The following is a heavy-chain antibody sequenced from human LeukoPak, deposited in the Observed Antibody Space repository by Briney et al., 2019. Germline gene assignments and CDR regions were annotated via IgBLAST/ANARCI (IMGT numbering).Heavy chain of an antibody. D-gene: IGHD6-13*01. J-gene: IGHJ5*02. CDR3: ARGPFRHSSSWYNWFDP. CDR2: MNPNSGNT. CDR1: GYTFTSCD. Sequence: ASVKVSCKASGYTFTSCDINWVRQATGQGLEGMGWMNPNSGNTGYAQKFQGRVTMTRNTSISTAYMELSSLRSEDTAVYYCARGPFRHSSSWYNWFDPWGQGTLVTVSS. V-gene: IGHV1-8*01.